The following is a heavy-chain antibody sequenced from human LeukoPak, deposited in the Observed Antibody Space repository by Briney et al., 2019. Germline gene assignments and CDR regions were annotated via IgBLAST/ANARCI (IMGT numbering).Heavy chain of an antibody. J-gene: IGHJ6*02. Sequence: PGGSLRLSCAASGFTVSSNYMSWVRQAPGKGLEWVSVIYSGGSTHYADSVKGRFTISRDNSKNTLYLQMNSLRAEDTAVYYCALYGSGFYYGMDVWGQGTTVTVSS. V-gene: IGHV3-66*01. CDR1: GFTVSSNY. D-gene: IGHD3-10*01. CDR2: IYSGGST. CDR3: ALYGSGFYYGMDV.